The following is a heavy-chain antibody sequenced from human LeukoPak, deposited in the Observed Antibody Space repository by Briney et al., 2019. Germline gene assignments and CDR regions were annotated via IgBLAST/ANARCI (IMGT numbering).Heavy chain of an antibody. CDR2: IIPIFGTA. D-gene: IGHD6-19*01. J-gene: IGHJ4*02. CDR3: ASTVKYSSGWSAAWHFDY. Sequence: GASVKVSCKASGYTFTSYAISWVRQAPGQGLEWMGGIIPIFGTANYAQRFQGRVTITADESTSTAYMELSSLRSEDTAVYYCASTVKYSSGWSAAWHFDYWGQGTLVTVSS. V-gene: IGHV1-69*13. CDR1: GYTFTSYA.